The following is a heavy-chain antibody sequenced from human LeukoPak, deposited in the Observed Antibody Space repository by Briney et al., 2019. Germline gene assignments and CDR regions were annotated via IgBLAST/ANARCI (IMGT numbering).Heavy chain of an antibody. J-gene: IGHJ4*02. D-gene: IGHD3-3*01. V-gene: IGHV1-24*01. Sequence: ASVKVSCKVSGYTLTELSMHWVRQAPGKGLEWMGGFDPEDGETNYAQKFQGRVTMTEDTSTDTAYMELSSLRSEDTAVYYCATDMSLRFLVWKGDYWGQGTLVTVSS. CDR2: FDPEDGET. CDR1: GYTLTELS. CDR3: ATDMSLRFLVWKGDY.